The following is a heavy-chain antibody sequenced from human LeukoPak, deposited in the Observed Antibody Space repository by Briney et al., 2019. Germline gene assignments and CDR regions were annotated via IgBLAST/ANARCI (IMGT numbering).Heavy chain of an antibody. CDR2: MNPNSGNT. Sequence: GASVKVSCKASGYTFTSYDINWVRQATGQGLEWMGWMNPNSGNTGYAQKFQGRVTMTRNTSISTAYMELSSLRSGDTAVYYCARGLKMGATVYYYYGMDVWGQGTTVTVSS. V-gene: IGHV1-8*01. D-gene: IGHD1-26*01. J-gene: IGHJ6*02. CDR3: ARGLKMGATVYYYYGMDV. CDR1: GYTFTSYD.